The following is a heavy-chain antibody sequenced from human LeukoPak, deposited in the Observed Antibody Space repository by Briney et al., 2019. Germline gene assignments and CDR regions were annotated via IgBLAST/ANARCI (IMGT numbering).Heavy chain of an antibody. CDR1: GFTFSSYG. V-gene: IGHV3-30*03. CDR3: ARDRRGYDGSRHYYRHFDL. J-gene: IGHJ4*02. Sequence: PGGSLRLSCAASGFTFSSYGMHWVRQAPGKGLEWVAVISYDGSNKYYADSVKGRFTISRDNTEKSLFLQMSSLRVEDTAIYYCARDRRGYDGSRHYYRHFDLWGQGTLVTVSS. CDR2: ISYDGSNK. D-gene: IGHD3-22*01.